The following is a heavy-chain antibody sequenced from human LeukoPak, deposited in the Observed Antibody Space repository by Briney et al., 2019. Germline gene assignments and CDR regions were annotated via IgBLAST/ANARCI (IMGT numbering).Heavy chain of an antibody. V-gene: IGHV1-2*02. CDR2: INPNSGGT. CDR3: ARGTARYVDTAMVH. CDR1: GGTFSSYA. Sequence: ASVKVSCKASGGTFSSYAISWVRQAPGQGLEWMGWINPNSGGTNYAQKFQGRVTMTRDTSISTAYMELSRLRSDDTAVYYCARGTARYVDTAMVHWGQGTLVTVSS. J-gene: IGHJ4*02. D-gene: IGHD5-18*01.